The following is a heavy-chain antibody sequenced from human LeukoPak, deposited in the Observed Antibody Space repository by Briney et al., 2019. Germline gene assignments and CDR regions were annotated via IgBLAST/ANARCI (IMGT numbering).Heavy chain of an antibody. V-gene: IGHV3-33*01. Sequence: PGGSLRLSCAASGFTFSTYGMHWVRQAPGKGLEGGAVIWSDGSNKYYADSVKGRFTISRDNSKNTLYLQMNSLRAEDTAVYYCARRRYSAYDFDYWGQGTLVTVSS. CDR3: ARRRYSAYDFDY. CDR1: GFTFSTYG. CDR2: IWSDGSNK. J-gene: IGHJ4*02. D-gene: IGHD5-12*01.